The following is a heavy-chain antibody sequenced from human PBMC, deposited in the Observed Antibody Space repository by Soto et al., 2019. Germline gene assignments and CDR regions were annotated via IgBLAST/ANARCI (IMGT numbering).Heavy chain of an antibody. CDR1: GFTFSNAW. CDR3: ATDWGRD. CDR2: IKRLSNGGIT. V-gene: IGHV3-15*01. D-gene: IGHD3-16*01. Sequence: EVQLVESGGGLVRPGGSLRHSCAASGFTFSNAWMAWVRQAPGKGLEWVGRIKRLSNGGITEYAAPVKGRFSISRDDSKTTVHLQMDSLKTEDTAVYYCATDWGRDWGQGTLVTVSS. J-gene: IGHJ4*02.